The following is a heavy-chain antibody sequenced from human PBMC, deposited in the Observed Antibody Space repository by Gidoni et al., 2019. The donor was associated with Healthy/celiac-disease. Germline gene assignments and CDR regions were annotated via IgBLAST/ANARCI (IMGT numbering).Heavy chain of an antibody. J-gene: IGHJ5*02. CDR3: ASDLNWFDP. CDR2: IIPILGIA. Sequence: VQLVHSGAEGQTPGSSVKVSCKASGGTFSSYTISWVRQAPGQGLEWMGWIIPILGIANYAQKFQGRVTITADKSTSTAYMELSSLRSEDTAVYYCASDLNWFDPWGQGTLVTVSS. V-gene: IGHV1-69*02. CDR1: GGTFSSYT.